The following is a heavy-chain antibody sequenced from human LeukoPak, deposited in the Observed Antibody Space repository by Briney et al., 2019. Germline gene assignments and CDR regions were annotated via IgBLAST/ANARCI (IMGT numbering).Heavy chain of an antibody. D-gene: IGHD2-15*01. CDR3: ASLYCSGGSCYFDY. V-gene: IGHV1-69*13. J-gene: IGHJ4*02. Sequence: ASVKVSCKASGGTFSSYAISWVRQAPGQGLEWMGGIFPIFGTANYAQKFQGRVTITADESTSTAYMELSSLRSEDTAVYYCASLYCSGGSCYFDYWGQGTLVTVSS. CDR2: IFPIFGTA. CDR1: GGTFSSYA.